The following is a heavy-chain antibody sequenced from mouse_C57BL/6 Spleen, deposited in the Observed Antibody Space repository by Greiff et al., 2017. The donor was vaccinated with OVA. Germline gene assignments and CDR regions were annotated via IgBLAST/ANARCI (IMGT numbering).Heavy chain of an antibody. V-gene: IGHV14-3*01. CDR3: ARERIYYGNSYAMDY. Sequence: VQLKQSVAELVRPGASVKLSCTASGFNIKNTYMPWVKQRPEQGLEWIGRIDPANGNTKYAPKFQGKATITADTASNTAYLQLSSLTSEDTAIYYCARERIYYGNSYAMDYWGQGTSVTVSS. J-gene: IGHJ4*01. D-gene: IGHD2-1*01. CDR1: GFNIKNTY. CDR2: IDPANGNT.